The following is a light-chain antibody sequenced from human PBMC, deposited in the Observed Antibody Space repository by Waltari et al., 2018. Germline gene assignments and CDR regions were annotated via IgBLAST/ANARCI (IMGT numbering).Light chain of an antibody. Sequence: QSALTQPASVSGSPGQSIAFSCPGPTSAVGGSHSVSWYQQPPAKAPKTMIYDVTKRPSGVSDRFSGSKSGNTASLTISGLQAEDEGDYYCGPYRYGSSLVFGGGTRLTVL. J-gene: IGLJ2*01. V-gene: IGLV2-14*03. CDR2: DVT. CDR3: GPYRYGSSLV. CDR1: TSAVGGSHS.